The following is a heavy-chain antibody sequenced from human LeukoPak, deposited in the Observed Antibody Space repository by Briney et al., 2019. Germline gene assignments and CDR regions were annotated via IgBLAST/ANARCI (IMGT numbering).Heavy chain of an antibody. CDR2: IYYSGAT. Sequence: GSLRLSCAASGFTFSSYGMHWVRQAPGKGLEWIGTIYYSGATYYNPSLKSRVTISVDTSKNQFSLKVSSVIAADTALYYCARHIWQSTARPWFDPWGQGTLVTVSS. D-gene: IGHD2-21*01. CDR3: ARHIWQSTARPWFDP. CDR1: GFTFSSYG. V-gene: IGHV4-39*01. J-gene: IGHJ5*02.